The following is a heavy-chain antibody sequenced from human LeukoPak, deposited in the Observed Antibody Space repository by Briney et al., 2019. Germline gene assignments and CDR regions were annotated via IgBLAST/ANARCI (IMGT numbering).Heavy chain of an antibody. J-gene: IGHJ4*02. CDR1: GFSFSTYD. CDR3: AKKPATIKFPFDI. D-gene: IGHD5-24*01. CDR2: ISTTGGYT. Sequence: GGSLRLSCVGSGFSFSTYDMGWVRQTPGKGLEWVSAISTTGGYTKDADSVKGRFTISRDNSQNTLFLQMHSLRAEDTAVYYCAKKPATIKFPFDIWGQGTLVTVSP. V-gene: IGHV3-23*01.